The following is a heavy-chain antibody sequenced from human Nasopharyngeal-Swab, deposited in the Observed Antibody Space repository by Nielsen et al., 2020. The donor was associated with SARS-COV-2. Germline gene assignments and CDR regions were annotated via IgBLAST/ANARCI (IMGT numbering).Heavy chain of an antibody. D-gene: IGHD4-11*01. J-gene: IGHJ4*02. CDR3: ARRAPHARNDYINSCFDF. CDR1: GYSFSTYW. Sequence: GESLKISCEGSGYSFSTYWIGWVRQMPGKGLEWMGIIYPGDSDARYSPSFQDQVTISADTSTYTAYLQWSSLEASDTAMYFCARRAPHARNDYINSCFDFWGQGTLVTVSS. CDR2: IYPGDSDA. V-gene: IGHV5-51*01.